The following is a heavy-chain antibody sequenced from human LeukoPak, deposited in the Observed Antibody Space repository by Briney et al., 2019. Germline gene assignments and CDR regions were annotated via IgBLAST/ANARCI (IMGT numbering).Heavy chain of an antibody. CDR2: INPNSGGT. Sequence: ASVKFSCKASGYTFTGYYMHWVRQAPGQGLEWMGWINPNSGGTNYAQKFQGRVTMTRDTSISTAYMELSRLRSDDTAVYYCARAADYCSGGSCFYFDYWGQGTLVTVSS. V-gene: IGHV1-2*02. J-gene: IGHJ4*02. CDR1: GYTFTGYY. CDR3: ARAADYCSGGSCFYFDY. D-gene: IGHD2-15*01.